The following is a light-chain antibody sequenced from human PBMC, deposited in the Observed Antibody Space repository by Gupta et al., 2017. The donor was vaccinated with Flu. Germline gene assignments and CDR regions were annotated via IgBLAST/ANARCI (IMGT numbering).Light chain of an antibody. V-gene: IGLV1-44*01. CDR3: AAWDDRMNGLI. Sequence: RVTISCSGSSSNIESNAVNWYQQLTGAAPKLLIYSNNQRPSGAPDRFSGSKSGTSASLALSGLQSEDEADYYCAAWDDRMNGLIFGGGTRLTVL. CDR2: SNN. J-gene: IGLJ2*01. CDR1: SSNIESNA.